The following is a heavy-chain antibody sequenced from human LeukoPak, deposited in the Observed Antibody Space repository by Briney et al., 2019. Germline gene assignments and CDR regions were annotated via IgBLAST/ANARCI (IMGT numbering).Heavy chain of an antibody. J-gene: IGHJ4*02. V-gene: IGHV4-59*08. CDR1: GGSISGYY. D-gene: IGHD3-22*01. Sequence: PSETLSLTCTVSGGSISGYYWSWLRQPPGKGLEWIGYVYSTGSTYYNPSLQSRVTLSLDTSNKQFSLHLISVTAADTAMYYCARHYDPPSYYSNYFDSWGQGTLITVSS. CDR3: ARHYDPPSYYSNYFDS. CDR2: VYSTGST.